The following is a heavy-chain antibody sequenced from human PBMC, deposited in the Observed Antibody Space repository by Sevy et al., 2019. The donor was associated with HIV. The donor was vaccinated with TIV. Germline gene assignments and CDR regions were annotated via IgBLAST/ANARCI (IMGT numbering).Heavy chain of an antibody. V-gene: IGHV3-30*02. J-gene: IGHJ4*02. CDR1: GFIFSTCG. D-gene: IGHD6-19*01. Sequence: GGSLRLSCTTSGFIFSTCGMHWVRQVPGKGLQWVAFIRYDGTNKLYADSLKGRFTISRDNSKNTLFLQLDSLRGEDTAVYFCAKHEGSAWNPDYFESWGQGTLVTVSS. CDR2: IRYDGTNK. CDR3: AKHEGSAWNPDYFES.